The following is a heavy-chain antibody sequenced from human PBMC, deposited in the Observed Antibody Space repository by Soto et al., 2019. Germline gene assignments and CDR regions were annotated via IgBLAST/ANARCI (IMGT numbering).Heavy chain of an antibody. CDR2: ISGSGGST. V-gene: IGHV3-23*01. Sequence: EVQLLESGGGLVQPGGSLRLSCAASGFTFSSYAMSWVRQAPGKGLEWVSAISGSGGSTYYADSVKGRFTISRDNSKNTLYLQMNSLRAEDTAVYYCARFYSSSWYGSYYFDYWGQGTLVTVSS. D-gene: IGHD6-13*01. CDR1: GFTFSSYA. J-gene: IGHJ4*02. CDR3: ARFYSSSWYGSYYFDY.